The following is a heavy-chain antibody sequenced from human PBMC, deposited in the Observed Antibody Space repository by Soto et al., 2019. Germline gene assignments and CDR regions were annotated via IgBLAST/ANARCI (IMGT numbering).Heavy chain of an antibody. CDR1: GGSISSSSYY. Sequence: QLQLQESGPGLVKPSETLSLTCTVSGGSISSSSYYWGWIRQPPGKGLEWIGSIYYSGSTYYNPSLKSRVTISVDTSKNQFSLKLSSVTAADTAVYYCARRRHTYYYDSSGPHFDYWGQGTLVTVSS. CDR2: IYYSGST. J-gene: IGHJ4*02. V-gene: IGHV4-39*01. CDR3: ARRRHTYYYDSSGPHFDY. D-gene: IGHD3-22*01.